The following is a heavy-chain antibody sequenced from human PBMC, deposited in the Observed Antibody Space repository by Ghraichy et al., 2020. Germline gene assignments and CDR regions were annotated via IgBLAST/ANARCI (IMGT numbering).Heavy chain of an antibody. CDR3: ARDSDILTGYYSRKGDY. CDR2: IIPILGIA. V-gene: IGHV1-69*04. CDR1: GGTFSSYA. D-gene: IGHD3-9*01. J-gene: IGHJ4*02. Sequence: SVKVSCKASGGTFSSYAISWVRQAPGQGLEWMGRIIPILGIANYAQKFQGRVTITADKSTSTAYMELSSLRSEDTAVYYCARDSDILTGYYSRKGDYWGQGTLVTVSS.